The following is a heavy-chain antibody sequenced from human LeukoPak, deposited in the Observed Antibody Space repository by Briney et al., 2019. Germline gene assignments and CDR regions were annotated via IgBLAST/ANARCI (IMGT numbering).Heavy chain of an antibody. CDR2: IKEDGSEK. Sequence: GRSLRLSCAASGFTFSSYWMNWVRQAPGKGLEWVANIKEDGSEKYYVDSEKGRFTISRDNAKNSLYLQMNSLRAEDTAVYYCARGEHSSFDYWGQGTLVTVSS. CDR3: ARGEHSSFDY. J-gene: IGHJ4*02. V-gene: IGHV3-7*01. CDR1: GFTFSSYW. D-gene: IGHD6-6*01.